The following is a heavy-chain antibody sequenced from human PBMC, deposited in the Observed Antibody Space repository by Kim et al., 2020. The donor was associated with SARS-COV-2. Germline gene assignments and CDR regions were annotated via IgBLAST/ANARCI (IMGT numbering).Heavy chain of an antibody. CDR1: GGSISSSISY. CDR2: LSYSGRT. V-gene: IGHV4-39*01. J-gene: IGHJ5*02. CDR3: AGLYAYHCFDP. D-gene: IGHD4-17*01. Sequence: SETLSLTCGASGGSISSSISYWGWIRQPPGKGLEWFGSLSYSGRTYYNPSLKSRVIISEDTSKNQFSLNLSSVTAEDAAEYYCAGLYAYHCFDPWGKGTL.